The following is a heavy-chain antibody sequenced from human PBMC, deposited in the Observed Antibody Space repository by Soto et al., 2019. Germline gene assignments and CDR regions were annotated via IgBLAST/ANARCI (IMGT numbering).Heavy chain of an antibody. D-gene: IGHD6-13*01. CDR3: AAVGNIAAAGTGWFDH. CDR2: IIPIFGTA. CDR1: GGTFSSYA. J-gene: IGHJ5*02. Sequence: QVQLVQSGAEVKKPGSSVKVSCKASGGTFSSYAISWVRQAPGQGLEWMGGIIPIFGTANYAQKFQGRVTITADKSTSTAYMELSSLRSEDTAVYYCAAVGNIAAAGTGWFDHWGQGTLVIVSS. V-gene: IGHV1-69*06.